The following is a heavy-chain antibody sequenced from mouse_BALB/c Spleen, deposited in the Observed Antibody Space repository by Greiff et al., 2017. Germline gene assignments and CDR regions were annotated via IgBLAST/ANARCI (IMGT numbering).Heavy chain of an antibody. Sequence: QVHVKQSGAELMKPGASVKISCKATGYTFSSYWIEWVKQRPGHGLEWIGEILPGSGSTNYNEKFKGKATFTADTSSNTAYMQLSSLTSEDSAVYYCARSSLLRDAMDYWGQGTSVTVSS. CDR2: ILPGSGST. V-gene: IGHV1-9*01. CDR1: GYTFSSYW. J-gene: IGHJ4*01. D-gene: IGHD1-2*01. CDR3: ARSSLLRDAMDY.